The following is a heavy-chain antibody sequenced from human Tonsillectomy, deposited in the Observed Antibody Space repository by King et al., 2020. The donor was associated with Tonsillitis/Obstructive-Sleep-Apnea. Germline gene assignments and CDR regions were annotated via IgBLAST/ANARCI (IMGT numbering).Heavy chain of an antibody. J-gene: IGHJ6*02. Sequence: QLVQSGAEVKKPGESLRISCKDSGNSFTTDWISWVRQMPGKGLEWMGRIDLSDSYIKYSPSFQGHVTISADKPISTAYLQWSSLKASDTAMYYCARLMEENGMDVWGQGTTVTVSS. CDR2: IDLSDSYI. D-gene: IGHD2-8*01. V-gene: IGHV5-10-1*03. CDR3: ARLMEENGMDV. CDR1: GNSFTTDW.